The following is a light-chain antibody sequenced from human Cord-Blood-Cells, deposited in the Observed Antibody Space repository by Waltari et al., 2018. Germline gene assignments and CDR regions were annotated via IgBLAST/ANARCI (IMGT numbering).Light chain of an antibody. J-gene: IGKJ1*01. Sequence: EIVLTQSPGTLPLSPGERATLSCRASQSVSSSYLAWYQQKPGQAPRLLIYGASSRATGIPDRFSGSGSGTDFTLTISRLEPEDFVVYYCQQYGSSPWTFGQGTKVEIK. V-gene: IGKV3-20*01. CDR2: GAS. CDR3: QQYGSSPWT. CDR1: QSVSSSY.